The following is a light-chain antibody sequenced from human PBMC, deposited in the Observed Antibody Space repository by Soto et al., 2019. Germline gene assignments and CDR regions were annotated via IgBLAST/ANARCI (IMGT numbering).Light chain of an antibody. CDR2: SGS. V-gene: IGKV2-28*01. CDR1: QSLLHTNGYNY. CDR3: MQSLETPRT. Sequence: DIVMTQSPLSLPVTPGEPASISCRSSQSLLHTNGYNYLDWFLQRPGQSPQLLIYSGSTRASGVPDRFRGSGSGTDFTLKISRVEAEDVGVYYCMQSLETPRTFGPGTKLEIK. J-gene: IGKJ2*01.